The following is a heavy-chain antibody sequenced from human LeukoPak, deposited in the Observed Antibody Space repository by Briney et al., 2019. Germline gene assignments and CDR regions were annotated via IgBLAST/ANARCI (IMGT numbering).Heavy chain of an antibody. J-gene: IGHJ4*02. D-gene: IGHD3-9*01. V-gene: IGHV3-48*02. CDR1: GFTFSSCS. CDR3: ARGRATGRSGGDY. CDR2: ISSGSSSI. Sequence: GGSLRLSCAASGFTFSSCSMNWVRQAPGKGLEWVSYISSGSSSIYYADSVKGRFTISRDNAEDSLYLQMNSLRDEDTAVYYCARGRATGRSGGDYWGQGTLVTVSS.